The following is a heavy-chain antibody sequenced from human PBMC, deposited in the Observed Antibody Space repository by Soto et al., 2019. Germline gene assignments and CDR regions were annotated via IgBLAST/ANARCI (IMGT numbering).Heavy chain of an antibody. CDR2: INAGNGNT. V-gene: IGHV1-3*01. CDR3: ARDLKDFWSGFLSFYYYYGMDV. D-gene: IGHD3-3*01. Sequence: ASVKVSCKASGYTFTSYAMHWVRQAPGQRLEWMGWINAGNGNTKYSQKFQGRVTITRDTSASTAYMELRSLRSDDTAVYYCARDLKDFWSGFLSFYYYYGMDVWGQGTTVTVSS. J-gene: IGHJ6*02. CDR1: GYTFTSYA.